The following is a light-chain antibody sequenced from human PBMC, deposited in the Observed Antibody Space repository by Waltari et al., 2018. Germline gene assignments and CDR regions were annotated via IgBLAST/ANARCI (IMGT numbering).Light chain of an antibody. CDR1: SSGVGGDTY. CDR2: DVN. V-gene: IGLV2-14*03. Sequence: QSALTQPASVSGSPGQSITISCSGSSSGVGGDTYVSWYQVQPGNAPKLIIFDVNNRPSGVSECFSGSKAYNTASLTISVLQCEDEDDYYCSSSTSTTTHVVFGGGTRLTVL. CDR3: SSSTSTTTHVV. J-gene: IGLJ3*02.